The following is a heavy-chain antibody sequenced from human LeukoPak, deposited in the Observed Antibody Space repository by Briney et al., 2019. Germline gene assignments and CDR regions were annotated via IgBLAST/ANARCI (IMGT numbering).Heavy chain of an antibody. CDR3: ARDSRPYYYDSSGYALNV. CDR2: INSDGSST. J-gene: IGHJ6*04. Sequence: GGSLRLSCAASGFTFSSHWMHWVRQAPGKGLVWVSRINSDGSSTSYADSVKGRFTISRDNAKNTLYLQMNSLRAEDTAVYYCARDSRPYYYDSSGYALNVWGKGTTVTISS. V-gene: IGHV3-74*01. CDR1: GFTFSSHW. D-gene: IGHD3-22*01.